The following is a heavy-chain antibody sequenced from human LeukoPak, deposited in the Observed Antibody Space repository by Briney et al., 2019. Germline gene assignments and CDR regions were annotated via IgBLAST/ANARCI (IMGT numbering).Heavy chain of an antibody. CDR3: ARDEAIFGAGYYYSMDV. V-gene: IGHV4-31*03. J-gene: IGHJ6*02. CDR2: INYSGST. D-gene: IGHD3-3*01. CDR1: GGSISSGGYY. Sequence: PSQTLSLTCTVSGGSISSGGYYWSWIRQHPGKGLEWIGYINYSGSTYYNPSLKSRVTISVDTSQNQFSLKLSSVTAADTAVYYCARDEAIFGAGYYYSMDVWGQGTTVTVSS.